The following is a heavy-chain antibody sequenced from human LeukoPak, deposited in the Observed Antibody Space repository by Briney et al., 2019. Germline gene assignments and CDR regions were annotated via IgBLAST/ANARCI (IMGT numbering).Heavy chain of an antibody. V-gene: IGHV3-11*01. CDR2: ISSSGSTI. D-gene: IGHD5-12*01. CDR3: ARVLRPWYFDY. Sequence: GGSLRLSCAASGFTLSDHYMSWVRQAPGKGLEWVSYISSSGSTIYYADSVKGRFTISRDNAKNSLYLQMNSLRAEDTAVYYCARVLRPWYFDYWGQGTLVTVSS. J-gene: IGHJ4*02. CDR1: GFTLSDHY.